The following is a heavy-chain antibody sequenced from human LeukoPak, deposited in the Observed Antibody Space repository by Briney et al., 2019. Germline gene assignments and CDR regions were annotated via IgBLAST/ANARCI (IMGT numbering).Heavy chain of an antibody. J-gene: IGHJ4*02. CDR3: ARAGSHWHYVY. CDR2: IKQDGSER. V-gene: IGHV3-7*01. D-gene: IGHD3-10*01. Sequence: GGSLRLSCAASGFTFSGFSMCWVRQSPTKGLEWVANIKQDGSERYYVDSVKGRFTISRDNAKNSLSLQMNNLRVEDTAVYYCARAGSHWHYVYWGQGTVVTVSS. CDR1: GFTFSGFS.